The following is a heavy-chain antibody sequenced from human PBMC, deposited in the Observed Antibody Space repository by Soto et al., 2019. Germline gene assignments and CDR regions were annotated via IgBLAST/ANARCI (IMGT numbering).Heavy chain of an antibody. Sequence: PSETLSLTCAVSGGSISSSIWWSWVRQPPGKGLEWIGEIYHSGSTNYNPSLKSRVTISVDKSKNQFSLKLSSVTAADTAVYYCASPFYGGNSALDYWGQGTLVTVSS. J-gene: IGHJ4*02. CDR1: GGSISSSIW. CDR2: IYHSGST. V-gene: IGHV4-4*02. CDR3: ASPFYGGNSALDY. D-gene: IGHD4-17*01.